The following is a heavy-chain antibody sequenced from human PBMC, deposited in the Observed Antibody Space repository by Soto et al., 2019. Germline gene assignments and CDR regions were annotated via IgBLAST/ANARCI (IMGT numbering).Heavy chain of an antibody. V-gene: IGHV4-59*08. Sequence: SETLSLTCTVSGGSISSYYWSWIRQPPGKGLEWIGYIYYSGSTNYNPSLKSRVTISVDTSKNQFSLKLSSVTAADTAVYYCARQWRGHFDYWGQGTLVTVSS. CDR1: GGSISSYY. D-gene: IGHD3-10*01. CDR3: ARQWRGHFDY. CDR2: IYYSGST. J-gene: IGHJ4*02.